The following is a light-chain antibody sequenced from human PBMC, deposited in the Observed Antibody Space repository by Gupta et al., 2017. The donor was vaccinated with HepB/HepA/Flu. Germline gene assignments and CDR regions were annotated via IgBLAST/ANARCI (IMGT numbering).Light chain of an antibody. Sequence: DIQLTQSPSFLSASVGDSVTITCRASQGIRSHLAWHQQNPGKAPKLLIYSASTLQSGVPSRFSGSCSGTEFTLTISSLQPEDFATFYCQHVDHYPLPFGGGTKVAIK. V-gene: IGKV1-9*01. CDR3: QHVDHYPLP. J-gene: IGKJ4*01. CDR2: SAS. CDR1: QGIRSH.